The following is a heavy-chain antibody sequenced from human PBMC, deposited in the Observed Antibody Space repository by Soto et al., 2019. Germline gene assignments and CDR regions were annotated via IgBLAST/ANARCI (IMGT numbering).Heavy chain of an antibody. Sequence: PSETLSLTCTVSGGSISSGGYSWSWIRQPPGKGLEWIGYIYHGESTYYNPPLKSRVTISVDRSKNQFSLKLSSVTAADTAVYYCARAEGGIFDYWGQGTLVTVSS. CDR2: IYHGEST. CDR3: ARAEGGIFDY. CDR1: GGSISSGGYS. J-gene: IGHJ4*02. V-gene: IGHV4-30-2*01.